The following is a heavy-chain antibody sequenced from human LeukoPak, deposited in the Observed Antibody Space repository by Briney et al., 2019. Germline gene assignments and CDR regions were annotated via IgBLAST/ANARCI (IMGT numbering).Heavy chain of an antibody. J-gene: IGHJ6*02. Sequence: GGSLRLSCVASGFTFSSYWMHWVRQAPGKGLVWVSRINSDGSSTSYADSVKGRFTISRDNAKNTLYLQMNSLRAEDTAVYYCAREANRRITIFGVVNYGMDVWGQGTTVTVSS. CDR3: AREANRRITIFGVVNYGMDV. V-gene: IGHV3-74*01. D-gene: IGHD3-3*01. CDR1: GFTFSSYW. CDR2: INSDGSST.